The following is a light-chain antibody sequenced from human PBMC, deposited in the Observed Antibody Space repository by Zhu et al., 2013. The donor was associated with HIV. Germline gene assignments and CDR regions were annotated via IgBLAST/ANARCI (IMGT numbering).Light chain of an antibody. Sequence: DIVMTQSPDSLAVSLGERATINCKSNQSVLYNSNNKNYLAWYQQKPGQSPKLLIYWSSTRESGVPDRFGGSGSGTDFTLTISSLQAEDVAVYYCQQYFSAPHTFGQGTKLEIK. CDR1: QSVLYNSNNKNY. J-gene: IGKJ2*01. CDR2: WSS. CDR3: QQYFSAPHT. V-gene: IGKV4-1*01.